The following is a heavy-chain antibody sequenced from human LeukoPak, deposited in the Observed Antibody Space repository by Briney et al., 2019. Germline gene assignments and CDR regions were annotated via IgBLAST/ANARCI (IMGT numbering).Heavy chain of an antibody. J-gene: IGHJ4*02. CDR2: INSDGSST. V-gene: IGHV3-74*01. CDR3: ARDRDSSSWSSRRVGDYFDY. CDR1: GFTFSSYW. Sequence: PGGSLRLSCAASGFTFSSYWMHWVRQAPGKGLVWVSRINSDGSSTSYADSVKGRFTISRDNAKNTLYLQMNSLRAEDTAVYYCARDRDSSSWSSRRVGDYFDYWGQGTLVTVSS. D-gene: IGHD6-13*01.